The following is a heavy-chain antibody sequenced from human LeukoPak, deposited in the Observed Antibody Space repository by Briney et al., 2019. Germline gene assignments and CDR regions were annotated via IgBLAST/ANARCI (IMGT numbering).Heavy chain of an antibody. D-gene: IGHD4-17*01. J-gene: IGHJ4*02. CDR3: GAGDYYYFDY. CDR1: GYSISSGYY. CDR2: IYHSGST. V-gene: IGHV4-38-2*02. Sequence: SETLSLTCTVSGYSISSGYYWGWIRQPPGKGLEWIGSIYHSGSTYYNPSLKSRVTISVDTSKNQFSLKLSSVTAADTAVYYCGAGDYYYFDYWGQGTLVTVSS.